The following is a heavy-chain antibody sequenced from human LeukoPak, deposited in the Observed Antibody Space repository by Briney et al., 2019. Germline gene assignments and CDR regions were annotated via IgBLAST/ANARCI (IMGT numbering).Heavy chain of an antibody. CDR1: GFTFSSYA. Sequence: GGSLRLSCAASGFTFSSYAMSWVRQAPGKGLEWVSILSSSGSTTFHADSVKGRFTISRDNSKNTLYLQMNSLRAEDTAVYYCAKKRSGIYYFDYWGQGTLVTVSS. CDR2: LSSSGSTT. V-gene: IGHV3-23*01. CDR3: AKKRSGIYYFDY. J-gene: IGHJ4*02. D-gene: IGHD1-26*01.